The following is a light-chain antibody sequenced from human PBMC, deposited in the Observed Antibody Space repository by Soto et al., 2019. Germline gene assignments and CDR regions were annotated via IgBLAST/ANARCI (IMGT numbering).Light chain of an antibody. CDR3: QQYTNTNNPWM. CDR1: HTISTW. J-gene: IGKJ1*01. CDR2: DAS. V-gene: IGKV1-5*01. Sequence: DIQVTQSPPTLSASVGDRVTITCWASHTISTWMAWYQQKPGKAPKLLVYDASTLQSGVASRFSGSGSGTEFTLIISGLQPDDSATYYCQQYTNTNNPWMFGQGTKVDIK.